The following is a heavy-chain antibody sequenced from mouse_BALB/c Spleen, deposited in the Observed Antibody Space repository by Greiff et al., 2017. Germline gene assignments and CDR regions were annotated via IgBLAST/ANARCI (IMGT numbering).Heavy chain of an antibody. CDR2: IYPSDSYT. CDR1: GYTFTSYW. CDR3: TRERGLRVYFDY. D-gene: IGHD2-2*01. Sequence: QVQLQQPGAELVRPGASVKLSCKASGYTFTSYWINWVKQRPGQGLEWIGNIYPSDSYTNYNQKFKDKATLTVDKSSSTAYMQLSSPTSEDSAVYYCTRERGLRVYFDYWGQGTTLTVSS. V-gene: IGHV1-69*02. J-gene: IGHJ2*01.